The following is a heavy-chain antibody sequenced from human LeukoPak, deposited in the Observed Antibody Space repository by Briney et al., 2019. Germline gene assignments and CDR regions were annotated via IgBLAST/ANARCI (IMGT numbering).Heavy chain of an antibody. V-gene: IGHV4-39*07. CDR2: IYYSGST. CDR1: GGSISSYY. CDR3: ARDYYGSGRINYYYYGMDV. D-gene: IGHD3-10*01. Sequence: SETLSLTCTVSGGSISSYYWGWIRQPPGKGLEWIGSIYYSGSTYYNPSLKSRVTISVDTSKNQFSLKLSSVTAADTAVYYCARDYYGSGRINYYYYGMDVWGQGTTVTVSS. J-gene: IGHJ6*02.